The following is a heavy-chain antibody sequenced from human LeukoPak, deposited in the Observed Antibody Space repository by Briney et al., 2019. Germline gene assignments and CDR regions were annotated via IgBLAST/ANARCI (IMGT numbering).Heavy chain of an antibody. D-gene: IGHD6-6*01. CDR1: GGSVRRGNYY. Sequence: SQTLSLTCTVSGGSVRRGNYYWTWICQPAGSGLEWIGRIYTSGTTDYNPSLRTRVTISVDASRNQFSLNLSSVTAADTAAYYCARWSGSVTARNYYYYMDVWGEGTTVTVSS. CDR2: IYTSGTT. J-gene: IGHJ6*03. V-gene: IGHV4-61*02. CDR3: ARWSGSVTARNYYYYMDV.